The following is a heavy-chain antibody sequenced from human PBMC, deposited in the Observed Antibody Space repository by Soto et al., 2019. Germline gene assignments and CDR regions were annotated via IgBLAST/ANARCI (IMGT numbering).Heavy chain of an antibody. CDR2: IWYDGSNK. CDR1: GFTFSSYG. D-gene: IGHD6-13*01. V-gene: IGHV3-33*01. CDR3: ARDPAAGKRYYYYYYMDV. Sequence: GGSLRLSCAASGFTFSSYGMHWVRQAPGKGLEWVAVIWYDGSNKYYADSVKGRFTISRDNSKNTLYLQMNSLRAEDTAVYYCARDPAAGKRYYYYYYMDVWGKGTTVTVSS. J-gene: IGHJ6*03.